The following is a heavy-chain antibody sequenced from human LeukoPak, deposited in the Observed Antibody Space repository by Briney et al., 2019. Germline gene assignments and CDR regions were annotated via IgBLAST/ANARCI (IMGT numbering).Heavy chain of an antibody. Sequence: GGSLRLSCAASGFTFSSYAMSWVRQAPGKGLEWVSAISGSGGSTYYADSVKGRFTISRDNSKNTLYLQMNSLRAEDTAVYYCAKVSWYSSSWRALGYWGQGTLVTVSS. V-gene: IGHV3-23*01. CDR2: ISGSGGST. CDR3: AKVSWYSSSWRALGY. D-gene: IGHD6-13*01. J-gene: IGHJ4*02. CDR1: GFTFSSYA.